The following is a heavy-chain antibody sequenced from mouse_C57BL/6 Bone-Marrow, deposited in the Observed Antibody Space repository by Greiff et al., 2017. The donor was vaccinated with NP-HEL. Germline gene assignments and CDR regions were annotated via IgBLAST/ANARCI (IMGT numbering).Heavy chain of an antibody. CDR3: VTGPYYVDY. Sequence: QVQLQQSGAELVRPGSSVKLSCKASGYTFTSYWMDWVKQRPEQGLEWIGNIYPSDGETHYTQKFKDKATLTVDNSSSTAYLQLSSLTSEDSAVYYCVTGPYYVDYWGQGTTLTVSS. CDR2: IYPSDGET. V-gene: IGHV1-61*01. D-gene: IGHD4-1*01. CDR1: GYTFTSYW. J-gene: IGHJ2*01.